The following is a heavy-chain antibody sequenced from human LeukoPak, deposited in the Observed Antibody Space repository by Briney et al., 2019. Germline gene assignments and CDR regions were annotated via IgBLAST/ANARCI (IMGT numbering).Heavy chain of an antibody. Sequence: PGRSLRLSCAASGFTFSNYWMHWVRQAPGEALMWVSRIKSDGSSTTYADSVKGRFTISRDNAKNTLYLQMNRLRAEDTAVYYCSRDSLSSCGGDCYSGLDVWGQGTTVTVSS. J-gene: IGHJ6*02. CDR2: IKSDGSST. V-gene: IGHV3-74*01. CDR1: GFTFSNYW. D-gene: IGHD2-21*02. CDR3: SRDSLSSCGGDCYSGLDV.